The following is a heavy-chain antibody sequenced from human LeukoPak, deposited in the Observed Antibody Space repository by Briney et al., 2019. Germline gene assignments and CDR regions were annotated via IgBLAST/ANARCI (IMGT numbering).Heavy chain of an antibody. CDR2: IRQDGSEK. CDR3: ARGDEEDEYSSSSGSYYMDV. Sequence: PGGSLRLSCAASGFTFSSYWMSWVRQAPGKGLEWVANIRQDGSEKYYVDSVKGRFTISRDNAKNSLYLQMNSLRAEDTAVYYCARGDEEDEYSSSSGSYYMDVWGKGTTVTVSS. V-gene: IGHV3-7*01. CDR1: GFTFSSYW. J-gene: IGHJ6*03. D-gene: IGHD6-6*01.